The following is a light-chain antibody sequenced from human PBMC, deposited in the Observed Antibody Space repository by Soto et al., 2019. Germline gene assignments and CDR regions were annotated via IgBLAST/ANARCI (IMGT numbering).Light chain of an antibody. CDR2: GVT. V-gene: IGLV2-14*01. CDR3: TSYSSSDIFYV. J-gene: IGLJ1*01. CDR1: SSDVGGYYS. Sequence: QSALTQPASVSGSPGQSITISCTGTSSDVGGYYSVSWYRQHPGKAHKLIIYGVTNRPSGVSDRFSASKSGNTASLTISGLQAEDEADYFCTSYSSSDIFYVFGSGTKVTVL.